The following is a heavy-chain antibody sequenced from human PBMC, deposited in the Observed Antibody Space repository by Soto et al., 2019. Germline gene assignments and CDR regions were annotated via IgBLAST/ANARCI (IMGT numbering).Heavy chain of an antibody. CDR2: IIPILGSA. D-gene: IGHD2-2*01. V-gene: IGHV1-69*08. J-gene: IGHJ4*02. CDR3: ASESPGTTSGNY. CDR1: GGTFSTYT. Sequence: QVQLVQSGAEVKKPGSSVKVSCKASGGTFSTYTISWVRQAPGQGLEWMGRIIPILGSAKYAQKFQGRVTITADKSTSTAYMELSSLRSEDTAVYYCASESPGTTSGNYRGQGTLVTVSS.